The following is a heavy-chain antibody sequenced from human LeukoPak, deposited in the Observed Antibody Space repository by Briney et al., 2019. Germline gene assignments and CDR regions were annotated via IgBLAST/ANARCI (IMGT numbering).Heavy chain of an antibody. CDR1: GFTFSTYV. V-gene: IGHV3-23*01. J-gene: IGHJ4*02. D-gene: IGHD3-3*01. CDR3: AKDRPNYHESNGHYYRRDGGF. Sequence: GGSLRLSCTASGFTFSTYVMSWVRQAPGKGLEWVSSITSSGDGSYYADSVKGRFTISRDNSENTLYLQMSSLRAGDTAVYYCAKDRPNYHESNGHYYRRDGGFWGQGTLVTVSS. CDR2: ITSSGDGS.